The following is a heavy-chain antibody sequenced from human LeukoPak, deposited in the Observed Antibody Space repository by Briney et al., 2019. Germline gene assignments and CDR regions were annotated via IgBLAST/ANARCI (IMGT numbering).Heavy chain of an antibody. Sequence: SETLSLTCTVSGGSISSYYWNWIRQPPGKGLEWIGYIYYTGSTNYRPSPKSRVTISVDTSRNQFSLKLSSVTAADTAVYYCVRQDVVVITAATYYYGMDVWGQGTTVTVSS. CDR2: IYYTGST. CDR3: VRQDVVVITAATYYYGMDV. D-gene: IGHD2-2*01. V-gene: IGHV4-59*08. J-gene: IGHJ6*02. CDR1: GGSISSYY.